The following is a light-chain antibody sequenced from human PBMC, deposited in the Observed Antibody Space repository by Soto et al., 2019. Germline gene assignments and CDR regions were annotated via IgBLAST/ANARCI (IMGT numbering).Light chain of an antibody. Sequence: EIVMTQSPATLSVSPGERATLSCRASQSVNIYLAWYQQKPGQAPRLLIFGASYRATGIPARFSGSGSGTDFTLTITRLEPEDFAVYYCQQYGTSPLTFGGGTRLEIK. J-gene: IGKJ5*01. CDR2: GAS. CDR1: QSVNIY. CDR3: QQYGTSPLT. V-gene: IGKV3-20*01.